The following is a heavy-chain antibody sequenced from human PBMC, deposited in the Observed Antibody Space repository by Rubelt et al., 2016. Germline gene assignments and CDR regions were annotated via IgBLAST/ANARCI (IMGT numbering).Heavy chain of an antibody. CDR2: ISSSSSYI. J-gene: IGHJ4*02. D-gene: IGHD2-8*02. Sequence: SISSSSSYIYYADSVKGRFTISRDNSKNTLYLQMNSLSAEDTAVYYCARDCSGGACYPAFDYWGQGTLVTVSS. V-gene: IGHV3-21*01. CDR3: ARDCSGGACYPAFDY.